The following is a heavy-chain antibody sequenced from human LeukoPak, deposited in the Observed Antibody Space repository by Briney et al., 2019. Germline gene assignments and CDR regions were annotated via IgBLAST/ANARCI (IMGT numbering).Heavy chain of an antibody. D-gene: IGHD1-26*01. CDR1: GGTLSSYA. CDR2: IIPIFGTA. Sequence: SVKVSCKASGGTLSSYAISWVRQAPGQGLEWMGGIIPIFGTANYAQKFQGRVTITADESTSTAYMELSSLRSEDTAVYYCASSVVGATMGFDYWGQGTLVTVSS. CDR3: ASSVVGATMGFDY. V-gene: IGHV1-69*13. J-gene: IGHJ4*02.